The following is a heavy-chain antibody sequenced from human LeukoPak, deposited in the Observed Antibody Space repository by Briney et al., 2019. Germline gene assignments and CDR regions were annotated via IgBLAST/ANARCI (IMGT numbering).Heavy chain of an antibody. CDR1: GYTFTGYY. CDR2: INPNSGGT. Sequence: ASVKVSCKVSGYTFTGYYMHWVRQAPGQGLEWMGWINPNSGGTNYAQKFQGRVTMTRDTSTSTAYMELSRLRSDDTAVYYCARADIVVVPAAITLWGQGTLVTVSS. D-gene: IGHD2-2*01. CDR3: ARADIVVVPAAITL. V-gene: IGHV1-2*02. J-gene: IGHJ4*02.